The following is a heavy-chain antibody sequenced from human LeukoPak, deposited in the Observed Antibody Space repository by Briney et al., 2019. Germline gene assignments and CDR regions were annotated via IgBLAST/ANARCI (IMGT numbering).Heavy chain of an antibody. V-gene: IGHV1-69*05. CDR3: ARGGEYGVVPAAQYDY. J-gene: IGHJ4*02. D-gene: IGHD2-2*01. Sequence: GASVKVSCKAPGGTFSSYAISWVRQAPGQGLEWMGGIIPIFGTANYAQKFQGRVTITTDESTSTAYMELSSLRSEDTAVYYCARGGEYGVVPAAQYDYWGQGTLVTVSS. CDR1: GGTFSSYA. CDR2: IIPIFGTA.